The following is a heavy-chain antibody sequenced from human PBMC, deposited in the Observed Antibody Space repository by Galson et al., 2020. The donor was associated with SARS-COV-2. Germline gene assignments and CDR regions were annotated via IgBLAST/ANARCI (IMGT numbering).Heavy chain of an antibody. CDR3: ARDERQYNFAYGMDV. CDR1: GFTFSSYA. J-gene: IGHJ6*02. Sequence: TGGSLRLSCAASGFTFSSYAMHWVRQAPGKGLEWVAVISYDGSNKYYADSVKGRFTISRDNSKNTLYLQMNSLRAEDTAVYYCARDERQYNFAYGMDVWGQGTTVTVSS. V-gene: IGHV3-30-3*01. CDR2: ISYDGSNK. D-gene: IGHD3-3*01.